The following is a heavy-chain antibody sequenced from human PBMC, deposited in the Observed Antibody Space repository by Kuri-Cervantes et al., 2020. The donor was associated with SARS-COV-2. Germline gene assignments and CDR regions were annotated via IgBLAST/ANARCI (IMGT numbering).Heavy chain of an antibody. Sequence: SETLSLTCAVSGGSISSSNWWSWVRQPPGKGLEWIGEIYHSGSTNYNPSLKSRVTISVDKSKNQFSLKLSSVTAADMAVYYCARDTGYCGGDCSAFDIWGQGTMVTVSS. D-gene: IGHD2-21*02. CDR3: ARDTGYCGGDCSAFDI. CDR2: IYHSGST. V-gene: IGHV4-4*02. J-gene: IGHJ3*02. CDR1: GGSISSSNW.